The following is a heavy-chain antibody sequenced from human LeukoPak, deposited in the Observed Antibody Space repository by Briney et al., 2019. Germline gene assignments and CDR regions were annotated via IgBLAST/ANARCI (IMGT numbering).Heavy chain of an antibody. CDR2: IYTSGST. J-gene: IGHJ5*02. CDR3: ARSVSGSYWFDP. V-gene: IGHV4-61*02. Sequence: SQTLSLTCTVSGGSISSGSYYWSWIRQPAGKELEWIGRIYTSGSTNYNPSLKSRVTISVDTSKNQFSLKLSSVTAADTAVYYCARSVSGSYWFDPWGQGTLVTVSS. D-gene: IGHD1-26*01. CDR1: GGSISSGSYY.